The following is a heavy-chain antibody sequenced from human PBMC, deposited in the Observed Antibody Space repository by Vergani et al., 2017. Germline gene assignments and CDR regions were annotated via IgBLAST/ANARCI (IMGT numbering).Heavy chain of an antibody. Sequence: EVQLVESGGGLVQPGGSLRLSCAASGFTFSSYSMNWVRQAPGKGLEWVSYISSSSSTIYYADSVKGRFTISRDNAKNSLYLQMNSLRAEDTAVYYCARGYNWNDKDYYYMDVWGKGTTVTVSS. V-gene: IGHV3-48*04. CDR1: GFTFSSYS. CDR3: ARGYNWNDKDYYYMDV. CDR2: ISSSSSTI. D-gene: IGHD1-20*01. J-gene: IGHJ6*03.